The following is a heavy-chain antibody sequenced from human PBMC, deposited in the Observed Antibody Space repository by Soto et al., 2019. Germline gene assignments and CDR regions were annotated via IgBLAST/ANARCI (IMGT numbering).Heavy chain of an antibody. Sequence: QVQLVQSGAEVKKPGASVKVSCKASGYTFTSYGISWVQQAPGQGLEWMGWISAYNGNTNYAQKLQGRVTMTTDTSTSTAYMELRSLRSDDTAVYYCARDLRRITIFGVVTHPGMDVWGQGTTVTVSS. CDR1: GYTFTSYG. D-gene: IGHD3-3*01. CDR2: ISAYNGNT. J-gene: IGHJ6*02. CDR3: ARDLRRITIFGVVTHPGMDV. V-gene: IGHV1-18*04.